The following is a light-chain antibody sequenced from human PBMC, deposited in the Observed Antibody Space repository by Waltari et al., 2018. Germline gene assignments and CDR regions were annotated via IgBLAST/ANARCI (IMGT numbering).Light chain of an antibody. Sequence: QSTFTPPPSVSAAPGQRVTLSCSGTTDNIGLNLVSWYRHFPGAAPQLLIYEDDKRPSGIPDRFSASKSGTSATLAITGLQTGDEADYYCATWDVRLTPRHIFGGGTKVTVL. CDR1: TDNIGLNL. J-gene: IGLJ2*01. CDR2: EDD. V-gene: IGLV1-51*02. CDR3: ATWDVRLTPRHI.